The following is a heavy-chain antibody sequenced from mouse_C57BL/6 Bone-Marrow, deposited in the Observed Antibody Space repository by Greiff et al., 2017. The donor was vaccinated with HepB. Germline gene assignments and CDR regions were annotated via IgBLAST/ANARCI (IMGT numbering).Heavy chain of an antibody. CDR2: IDPETGGT. J-gene: IGHJ3*01. Sequence: VQLQQSGAELVRPGASVTLSCKASGYTFTDYEMHWVKQTPVHGLEWIGAIDPETGGTAYNQKFKGKAILTADKSSSTAYMELRSLTSEDSAVYYCTKTGGLRREFAYWGQGTLVTVSA. CDR1: GYTFTDYE. V-gene: IGHV1-15*01. CDR3: TKTGGLRREFAY. D-gene: IGHD2-2*01.